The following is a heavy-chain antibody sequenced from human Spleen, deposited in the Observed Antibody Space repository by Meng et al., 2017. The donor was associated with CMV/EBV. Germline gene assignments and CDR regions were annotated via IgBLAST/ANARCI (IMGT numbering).Heavy chain of an antibody. V-gene: IGHV3-30*02. CDR2: IRYDGSNE. D-gene: IGHD6-19*01. Sequence: LTVSSYGLHWVRQAPGKGLEWVSFIRYDGSNEHYADSVKGRFTISRDISRNTLYLQMNSLRVGDTAVYYCAKDDGVAVAYFYYGMDVWGQGTTVTVSS. J-gene: IGHJ6*02. CDR3: AKDDGVAVAYFYYGMDV. CDR1: LTVSSYG.